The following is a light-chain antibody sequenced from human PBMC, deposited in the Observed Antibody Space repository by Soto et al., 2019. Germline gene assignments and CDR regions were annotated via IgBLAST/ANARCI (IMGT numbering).Light chain of an antibody. V-gene: IGKV3-20*01. J-gene: IGKJ1*01. Sequence: EIVLTQSPGTLSLSPGDSATLFCRASQSIATSQLAWYQQKPGQAPRLLIGASTRATGIPDRFSDSGSGTDFTLTISRLEPEDFAVYYCQQFAASPRTFGQGTTVEIK. CDR2: GAS. CDR1: QSIATSQ. CDR3: QQFAASPRT.